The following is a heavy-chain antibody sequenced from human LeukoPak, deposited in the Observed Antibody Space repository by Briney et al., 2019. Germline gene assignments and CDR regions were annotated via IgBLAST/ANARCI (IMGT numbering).Heavy chain of an antibody. D-gene: IGHD5-12*01. J-gene: IGHJ4*02. CDR3: ARGLYRGYSGYDHFDF. CDR1: GFTFSNYN. CDR2: ISSSGSYT. Sequence: GGSLRLSCAASGFTFSNYNMNWVRQAPGKGLEWGSFISSSGSYTYYADAVKGRFTISRDNAKNSLYLQMSSLRAEDTAVYYCARGLYRGYSGYDHFDFWGQGTLVTVSS. V-gene: IGHV3-21*01.